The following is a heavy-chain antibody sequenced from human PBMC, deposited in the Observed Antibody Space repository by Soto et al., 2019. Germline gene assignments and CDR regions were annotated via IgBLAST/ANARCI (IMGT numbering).Heavy chain of an antibody. Sequence: GRSLRLSCAASGFTFSSYGMHWVRQAPGKGLEWVAVIWYDGSNKYYADSVKGRFTISRGNSKNTLYLQMNSLRAEDTAVYYCARDRLGRGKQLVRVSYYYGMDVWVPGTRVTFSS. CDR3: ARDRLGRGKQLVRVSYYYGMDV. CDR2: IWYDGSNK. CDR1: GFTFSSYG. J-gene: IGHJ6*02. V-gene: IGHV3-33*01. D-gene: IGHD6-13*01.